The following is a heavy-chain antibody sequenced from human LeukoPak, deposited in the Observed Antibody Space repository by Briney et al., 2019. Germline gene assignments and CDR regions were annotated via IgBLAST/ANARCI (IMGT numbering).Heavy chain of an antibody. CDR1: GGSISSGGYS. CDR2: IYHSGST. CDR3: AREMATTDAFDI. Sequence: PSETLSLTCAVSGGSISSGGYSWSWIRQPPGKGLEWIGYIYHSGSTYYNPSLKSRVTISVDRSKNQFSLKLSSVTAADTAVYYCAREMATTDAFDIWGQGTMVTVSS. D-gene: IGHD5-24*01. J-gene: IGHJ3*02. V-gene: IGHV4-30-2*01.